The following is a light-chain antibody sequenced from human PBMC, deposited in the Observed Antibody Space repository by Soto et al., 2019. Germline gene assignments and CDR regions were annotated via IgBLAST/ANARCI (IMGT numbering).Light chain of an antibody. Sequence: DIQMTQSPSSLSASVGDRVTITCRASQSIGKYLSWFQQTPGNAPKLLIYAASGLQSGVPSRFSGSGSGTDFTLTINSLQREDFATYYCQQTYNTPLTFGGGTKVDTK. CDR2: AAS. CDR1: QSIGKY. J-gene: IGKJ4*01. V-gene: IGKV1-39*01. CDR3: QQTYNTPLT.